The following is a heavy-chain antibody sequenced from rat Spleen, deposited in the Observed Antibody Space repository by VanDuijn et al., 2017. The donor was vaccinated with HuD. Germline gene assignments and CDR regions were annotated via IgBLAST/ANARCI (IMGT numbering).Heavy chain of an antibody. D-gene: IGHD1-12*01. CDR1: GFSLTNYH. J-gene: IGHJ2*01. V-gene: IGHV2-43*01. Sequence: QVQLKESGPGLVQPSQTLSLTCTVSGFSLTNYHVGWVRQSPGKGLEWMGVIWTGGTTAYHSSFNSRLSVSRDISMSQVFLRMSSLQTEDTATYYRVRANRESYAHFDYWGQGVVVTVSS. CDR2: IWTGGTT. CDR3: VRANRESYAHFDY.